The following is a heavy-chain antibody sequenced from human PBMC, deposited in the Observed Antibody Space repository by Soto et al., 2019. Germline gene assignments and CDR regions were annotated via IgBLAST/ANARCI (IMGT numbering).Heavy chain of an antibody. V-gene: IGHV1-24*01. J-gene: IGHJ6*03. CDR2: FDPEDGET. D-gene: IGHD3-10*01. CDR1: GYTITELS. Sequence: ASVKVSCKVSGYTITELSMHWVRQAPGKGLEWMGGFDPEDGETIYAQKFQGRVTMTEDTSTDTAYMELSSLRSEDTAVYYCATGNPMVRGVIYGYYYYYMDVWGKGTTVTVSS. CDR3: ATGNPMVRGVIYGYYYYYMDV.